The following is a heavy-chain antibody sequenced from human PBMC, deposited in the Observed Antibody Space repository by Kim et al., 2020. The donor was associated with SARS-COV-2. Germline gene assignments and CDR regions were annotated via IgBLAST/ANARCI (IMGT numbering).Heavy chain of an antibody. V-gene: IGHV7-4-1*02. CDR1: GYTFTSYA. D-gene: IGHD3-16*01. CDR3: ASSQEQDRFNPPCDY. CDR2: INTNTGNP. Sequence: ASVKVSCKASGYTFTSYAMNWVRQAPGQGLEWMGWINTNTGNPTYAQGFTGRFVFSLDTSVSTAYLQISSLKAEDTAVYYCASSQEQDRFNPPCDYWGQGTLVTVSS. J-gene: IGHJ4*02.